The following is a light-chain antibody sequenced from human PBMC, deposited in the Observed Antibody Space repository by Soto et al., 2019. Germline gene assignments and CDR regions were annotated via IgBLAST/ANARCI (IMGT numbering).Light chain of an antibody. V-gene: IGKV3-15*01. CDR1: QSVGST. CDR3: QKYNNWPLA. J-gene: IGKJ1*01. Sequence: EIVLTQSPAALSVSPGERVTLSCWASQSVGSTLNWYQQRPGQAPRLLIYDTSIRATGIPARFSGSGSGTEFTLTIASLQSEDFGVYYCQKYNNWPLAFGQGTKVEVK. CDR2: DTS.